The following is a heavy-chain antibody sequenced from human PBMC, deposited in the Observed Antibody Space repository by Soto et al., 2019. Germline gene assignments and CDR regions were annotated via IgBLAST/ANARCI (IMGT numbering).Heavy chain of an antibody. CDR1: GYTFTRYG. CDR2: INTYNGNT. D-gene: IGHD3-16*01. CDR3: AMVDVYVTPSPQDV. Sequence: QVQLVQSGAEVKNPGASVKVSCKASGYTFTRYGIGWARQAPGQGLEWMGWINTYNGNTNYAQNVQGRVTLTTDTSTSTAYMELTNLRSNDTAIYYCAMVDVYVTPSPQDVWGQGTTVIVSS. J-gene: IGHJ6*02. V-gene: IGHV1-18*01.